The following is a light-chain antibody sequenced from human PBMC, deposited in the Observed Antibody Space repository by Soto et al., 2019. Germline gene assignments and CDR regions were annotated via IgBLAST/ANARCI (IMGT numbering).Light chain of an antibody. J-gene: IGKJ5*01. V-gene: IGKV1-39*01. CDR3: QQYYSSPPD. CDR1: QSISSY. CDR2: AAS. Sequence: DIQMTQSPSSLSASVGDRVTITCRASQSISSYLTWYQQKPGKAPKLLIYAASSLQSGVPARFSGSGSGTDFTLTISSLQPEDFAAYYCQQYYSSPPDFGQGTKLEIK.